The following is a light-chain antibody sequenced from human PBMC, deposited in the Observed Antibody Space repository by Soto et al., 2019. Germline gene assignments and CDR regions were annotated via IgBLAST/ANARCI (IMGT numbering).Light chain of an antibody. CDR3: QSYDSSLSGVV. CDR1: SSNIGAGYD. CDR2: GNS. Sequence: QSVLAQPPSLSGAPGQRVTISCTGSSSNIGAGYDVHWYQQLPGTAPKLLIYGNSNRPSGVPDRFSGSKSGTSASLAITGLQAEDEAEYYCQSYDSSLSGVVFGGGTQLTVL. V-gene: IGLV1-40*01. J-gene: IGLJ2*01.